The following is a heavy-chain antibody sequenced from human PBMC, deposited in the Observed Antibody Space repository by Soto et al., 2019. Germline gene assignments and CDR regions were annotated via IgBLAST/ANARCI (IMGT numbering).Heavy chain of an antibody. CDR2: INHSGST. Sequence: PSETLSLTCAVYGGSFSGYYWSWIRQPPGKGLEWIGEINHSGSTNYNPSLKSRVTISVDTSKNQFSLKLSSVTAADTAVYYCARGVSGVGATVSGYYYYGMDVWGQGTTVTVSS. CDR3: ARGVSGVGATVSGYYYYGMDV. J-gene: IGHJ6*02. V-gene: IGHV4-34*01. CDR1: GGSFSGYY. D-gene: IGHD1-26*01.